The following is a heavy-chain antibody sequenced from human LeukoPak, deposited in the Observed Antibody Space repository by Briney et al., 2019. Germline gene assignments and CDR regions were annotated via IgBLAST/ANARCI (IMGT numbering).Heavy chain of an antibody. J-gene: IGHJ4*02. CDR2: IYYSGST. V-gene: IGHV4-59*01. CDR3: ARDRYCSGGSCYLSDD. D-gene: IGHD2-15*01. Sequence: PSETLSLTCTVSGGSISSYYWSWIRQPPGKGLEWMGYIYYSGSTNYNPSLKSRVTISVDMSKNQFSLKLSSVTAADTAVYYCARDRYCSGGSCYLSDDWGQGTLVTVSS. CDR1: GGSISSYY.